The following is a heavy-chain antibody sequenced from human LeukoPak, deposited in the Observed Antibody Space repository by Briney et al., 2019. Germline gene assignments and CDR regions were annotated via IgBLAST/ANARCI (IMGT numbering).Heavy chain of an antibody. Sequence: PSEPLSLTCTVSGGSISSSSYYWGWIRQPPGKGLEWIGSIYYSGSTYYNPSLKSRVTISVDTSKNQFSLKLSSVTAADTAVYYCARVGYSYGLGYYYYYMDVWGKGTTVTISS. CDR3: ARVGYSYGLGYYYYYMDV. CDR1: GGSISSSSYY. D-gene: IGHD5-18*01. CDR2: IYYSGST. V-gene: IGHV4-39*07. J-gene: IGHJ6*03.